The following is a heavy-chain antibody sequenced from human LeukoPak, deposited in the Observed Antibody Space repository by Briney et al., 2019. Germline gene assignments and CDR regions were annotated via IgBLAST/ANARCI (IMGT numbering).Heavy chain of an antibody. CDR3: ASEYCSGGSCYAVDY. J-gene: IGHJ4*02. CDR2: ISSSSSYI. D-gene: IGHD2-15*01. Sequence: PGGSLRLSCAASGSTFSSYSMNWVRQAPGKGLEWVSSISSSSSYIYYADSVKGRFTISRDNAKNSLYLQMNSLRAEDTAVYYCASEYCSGGSCYAVDYWGQGTLVTVSS. V-gene: IGHV3-21*01. CDR1: GSTFSSYS.